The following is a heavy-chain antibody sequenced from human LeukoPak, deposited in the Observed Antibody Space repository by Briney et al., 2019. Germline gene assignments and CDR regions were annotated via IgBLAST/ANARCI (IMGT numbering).Heavy chain of an antibody. J-gene: IGHJ4*02. CDR3: AKLLFGAVAGTGYFDY. D-gene: IGHD6-19*01. Sequence: GGSLRLSCAASGFTFSSYGMHWVRQAPGKGLEWVAVISYDGSNKYYVDSVKGRFTISRDNSKNTLYLQMNSLRAEDTAVYYCAKLLFGAVAGTGYFDYWGQGTLVTVSS. CDR1: GFTFSSYG. CDR2: ISYDGSNK. V-gene: IGHV3-30*18.